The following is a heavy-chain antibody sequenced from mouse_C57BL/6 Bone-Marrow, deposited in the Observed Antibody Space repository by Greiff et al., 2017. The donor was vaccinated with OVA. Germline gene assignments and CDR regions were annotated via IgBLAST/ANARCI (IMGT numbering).Heavy chain of an antibody. Sequence: VQLQESGPGLVKPSQSLFLTCSITGFPITSGYYWIWIRQSPGKPLEWMGYITHSGETFYNPSLQSPISITRETSKNQFFLQLNSVTTEDTAMYYCAGDSGTGTYFDVWGTGTTVTVSS. V-gene: IGHV12-3*01. J-gene: IGHJ1*03. CDR2: ITHSGET. CDR3: AGDSGTGTYFDV. CDR1: GFPITSGYY. D-gene: IGHD4-1*01.